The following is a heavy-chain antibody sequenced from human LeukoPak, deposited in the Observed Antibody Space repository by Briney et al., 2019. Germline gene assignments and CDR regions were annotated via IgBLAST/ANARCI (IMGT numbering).Heavy chain of an antibody. CDR1: GYSENFYG. CDR2: IHPSTGNP. D-gene: IGHD3-16*02. CDR3: ARAYQRLGELSLPNY. V-gene: IGHV7-4-1*02. Sequence: ASVKVSCKTSGYSENFYGITWVRQAPGQGLEWMGWIHPSTGNPTYAQGFTGRFVFSLDTSVSTTYLQISSLKAEDTAVYYCARAYQRLGELSLPNYWGQGTLVTVSS. J-gene: IGHJ4*02.